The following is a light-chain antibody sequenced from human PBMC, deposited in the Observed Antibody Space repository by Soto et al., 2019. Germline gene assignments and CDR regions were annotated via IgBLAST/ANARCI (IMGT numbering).Light chain of an antibody. Sequence: EIVLTQSPGTLSLSPGERATLSCRASQSVRSSYLAWYQQKLGQAPRLLIYGVSNRATGIPDRFSGSGSGTDFSLTISRLESEDFGVYYCKQYGTAPRTFGQGTKVEIK. CDR2: GVS. V-gene: IGKV3-20*01. CDR1: QSVRSSY. CDR3: KQYGTAPRT. J-gene: IGKJ1*01.